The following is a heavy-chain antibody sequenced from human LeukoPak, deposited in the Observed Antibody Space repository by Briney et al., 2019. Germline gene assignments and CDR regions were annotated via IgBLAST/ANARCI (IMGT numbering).Heavy chain of an antibody. CDR3: AREISTNYYGSGSLNWFDP. V-gene: IGHV3-30-3*01. D-gene: IGHD3-10*01. CDR1: GFTFSSYA. J-gene: IGHJ5*02. Sequence: GGSLRLSCAASGFTFSSYAMHWVRQAPGKGLEWVAVISYDGSNKYYADSVKGRFTISRDNSKNTLYLQMNSLRAEDTAVYYCAREISTNYYGSGSLNWFDPRGQGTLVTVSS. CDR2: ISYDGSNK.